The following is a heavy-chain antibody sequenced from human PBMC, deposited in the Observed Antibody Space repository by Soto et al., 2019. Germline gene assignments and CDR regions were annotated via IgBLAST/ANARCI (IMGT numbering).Heavy chain of an antibody. CDR1: EDTFRNYA. CDR2: IIPIFGTA. V-gene: IGHV1-69*06. Sequence: QVELVQSGAEVKKPGSSVKVSCQASEDTFRNYAISWVRQAPGQGLEWMGGIIPIFGTANYAQKFQGRVTITADTSANTVYLELICLRSEDTALYYCASTKYDSTAYYYLYLGLWSRGTLVTVSS. D-gene: IGHD3-22*01. CDR3: ASTKYDSTAYYYLYLGL. J-gene: IGHJ2*01.